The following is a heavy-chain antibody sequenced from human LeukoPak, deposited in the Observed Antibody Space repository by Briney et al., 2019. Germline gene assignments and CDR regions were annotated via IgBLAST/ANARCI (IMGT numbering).Heavy chain of an antibody. V-gene: IGHV1-18*01. CDR1: GYTFTSYG. J-gene: IGHJ1*01. Sequence: ASVKVSRKASGYTFTSYGISWVRQAPGQGLEWMGWISAYNGNTNYAQKLQGRVTMTTDTSTSTAYMELRSLRPDDTAVYYCARAKYSSGWEYFRHWGQGTLVTVSS. D-gene: IGHD6-19*01. CDR2: ISAYNGNT. CDR3: ARAKYSSGWEYFRH.